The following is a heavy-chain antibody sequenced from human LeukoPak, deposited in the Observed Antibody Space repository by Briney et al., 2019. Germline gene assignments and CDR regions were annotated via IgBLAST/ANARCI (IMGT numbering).Heavy chain of an antibody. V-gene: IGHV3-23*01. CDR2: ISGGSGAT. CDR1: GFTFNTYA. Sequence: GGFLRLSCAASGFTFNTYAMSWVRQAPWKGLEWVSVISGGSGATYYADSVKGRFTISGDNSKNTLYLQMNSLRAEDTAVYYCATRAGAWRFGPWYYFDYWGQGTLVTVSS. J-gene: IGHJ4*02. CDR3: ATRAGAWRFGPWYYFDY. D-gene: IGHD3-10*01.